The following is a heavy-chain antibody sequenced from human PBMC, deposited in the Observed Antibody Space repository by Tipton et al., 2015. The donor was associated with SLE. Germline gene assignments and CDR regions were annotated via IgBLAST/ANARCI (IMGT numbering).Heavy chain of an antibody. CDR2: IYYSGST. Sequence: LRLSCAVYGGSFSGYYWGWIRQPPGKGLEWIGSIYYSGSTYYNPSLKSRVTISVDTSKNQFSLKLSSVTAADTAVYYCARHGAYYDFWSCPNGAFDIWGQGTMVTVSS. V-gene: IGHV4-34*01. CDR1: GGSFSGYY. J-gene: IGHJ3*02. D-gene: IGHD3-3*01. CDR3: ARHGAYYDFWSCPNGAFDI.